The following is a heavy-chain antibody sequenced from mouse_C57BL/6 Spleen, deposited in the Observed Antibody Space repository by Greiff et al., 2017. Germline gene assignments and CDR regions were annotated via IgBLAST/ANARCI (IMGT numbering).Heavy chain of an antibody. CDR3: ARHEEGTYGNYAWFAY. CDR1: GYTFTEYT. CDR2: FYPGSGSI. Sequence: VQLQQSGAELVKPGASVKLSCKASGYTFTEYTIHWVKQRSGQGLEWIGWFYPGSGSIKYNEKFKDKDTLTADKSSSTVYMELSRLTSEDSAVYFCARHEEGTYGNYAWFAYWGQGTLVTVSA. D-gene: IGHD2-1*01. J-gene: IGHJ3*01. V-gene: IGHV1-62-2*01.